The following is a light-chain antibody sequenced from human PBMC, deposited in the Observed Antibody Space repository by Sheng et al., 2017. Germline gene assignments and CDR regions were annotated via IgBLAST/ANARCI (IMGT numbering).Light chain of an antibody. CDR3: QQYNNWPPWT. V-gene: IGKV3-15*01. J-gene: IGKJ1*01. Sequence: ETVMTQSPATLSVSPGERATLSCRASQSVSSNLAWYQQIPGQPPXLLIYGASTRATGIPARFXGSGSGTEFTLTISSLQSEDFAVYYCQQYNNWPPWTFGQGPRWKSN. CDR2: GAS. CDR1: QSVSSN.